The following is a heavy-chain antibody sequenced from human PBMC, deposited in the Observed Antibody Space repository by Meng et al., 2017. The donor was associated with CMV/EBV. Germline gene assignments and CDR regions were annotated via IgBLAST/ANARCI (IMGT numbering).Heavy chain of an antibody. Sequence: CPVSCGSISSYYWSWIRQPPGKGLEWIGYIYYSGSTNYNPSLKSRVTISVDTSKNQFSLKLSSVTAADTAVYYCASSSYQVGGWFDPWGQGTLVTVSS. V-gene: IGHV4-59*01. CDR2: IYYSGST. D-gene: IGHD2-2*01. CDR3: ASSSYQVGGWFDP. J-gene: IGHJ5*02. CDR1: CGSISSYY.